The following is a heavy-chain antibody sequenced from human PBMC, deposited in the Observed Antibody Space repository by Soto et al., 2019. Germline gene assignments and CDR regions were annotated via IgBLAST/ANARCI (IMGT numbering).Heavy chain of an antibody. Sequence: EVQLVETGGGLIQPGGSLRLSCAASGFTVSSNYMSWVRQAPGKGLEWVSVIYSGGSTYYADSVKGRFTISRDNSKNTLYLQMNSLRAEDTAVYYCARGRNIWSGYDYYYYYGMDVWGQGTTVTVSS. CDR1: GFTVSSNY. J-gene: IGHJ6*02. CDR3: ARGRNIWSGYDYYYYYGMDV. D-gene: IGHD5-12*01. CDR2: IYSGGST. V-gene: IGHV3-53*02.